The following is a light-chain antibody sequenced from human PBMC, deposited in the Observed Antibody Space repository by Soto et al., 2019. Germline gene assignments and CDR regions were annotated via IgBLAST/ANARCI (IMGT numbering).Light chain of an antibody. CDR1: SSNIVAIYD. CDR3: QSYDSSLSGWV. CDR2: GNT. J-gene: IGLJ3*02. Sequence: QSGRTQPPSVSGAPVQKVTIYCTGSSSNIVAIYDVHWYQQLPGTAPKLLIYGNTNRPSGVPDRFSGSKSGTSASLAITVLQAEDEADYYCQSYDSSLSGWVFGGGNKLTV. V-gene: IGLV1-40*01.